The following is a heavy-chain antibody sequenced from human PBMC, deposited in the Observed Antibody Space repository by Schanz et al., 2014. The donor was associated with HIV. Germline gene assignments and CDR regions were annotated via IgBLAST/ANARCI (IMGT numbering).Heavy chain of an antibody. CDR2: ISAYDGNT. J-gene: IGHJ4*02. D-gene: IGHD2-2*01. CDR1: GYTFTSYG. Sequence: QVQLVQSGAEVKKPGASVKVSCKASGYTFTSYGISWVRQAPGQGLEWMGWISAYDGNTNYAQKFQGRVTMTTDTPHKRPPPPHAYDGNTNYAQKFQGRVTMTTDTSKSTAFMELRRLISDDTAVYYCARVTMIRGNMFFDYWGQGALVSLSP. V-gene: IGHV1-18*01. CDR3: GRVTMTTDTSKSTAFMELRRLISDDTAVYYCARVTMIRGNMFFDY.